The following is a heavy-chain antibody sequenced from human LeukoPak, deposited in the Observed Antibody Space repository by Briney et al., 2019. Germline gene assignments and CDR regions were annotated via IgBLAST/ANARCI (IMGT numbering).Heavy chain of an antibody. V-gene: IGHV3-53*01. D-gene: IGHD2-2*01. CDR1: GFTVSSNY. J-gene: IGHJ4*02. CDR3: ARDTCSSTSCYHDY. CDR2: IYSGGST. Sequence: PGGSLRLSCAASGFTVSSNYMSWVRQAPGKGLEWVSVIYSGGSTYYADSVKGRFTISRDNSKNTLYLQMNSLRAEDTAVYYCARDTCSSTSCYHDYWGQGTLVAVSS.